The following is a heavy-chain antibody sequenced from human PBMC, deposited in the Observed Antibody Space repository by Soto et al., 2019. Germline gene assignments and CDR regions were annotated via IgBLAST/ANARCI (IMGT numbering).Heavy chain of an antibody. J-gene: IGHJ6*02. CDR1: GFPFSSCA. CDR3: AKGRSYYYYYGVAA. V-gene: IGHV3-23*01. Sequence: GGSLRLSCAASGFPFSSCAMVWVRQAPGKGLEWVSDIIDSGGSTYYADSVKGRFTISRDNSKSTLYLQMNSLRAEDTALYYCAKGRSYYYYYGVAAWGQGTTVTVSS. CDR2: IIDSGGST.